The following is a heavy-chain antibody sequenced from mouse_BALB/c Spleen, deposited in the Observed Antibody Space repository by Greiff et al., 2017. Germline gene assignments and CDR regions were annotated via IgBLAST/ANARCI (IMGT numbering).Heavy chain of an antibody. Sequence: EVQVVESGPGLVKPSQSLSLTCSVTGYSITSGYYWNWIRQFPGNKLEWMGYISYDGSNNYNPSLKNRISITRDTSKNQFFLKLNSVTTEDTATYYCARETTAKDFDVWGAGTTVTVSS. CDR1: GYSITSGYY. V-gene: IGHV3-6*02. D-gene: IGHD1-2*01. J-gene: IGHJ1*01. CDR2: ISYDGSN. CDR3: ARETTAKDFDV.